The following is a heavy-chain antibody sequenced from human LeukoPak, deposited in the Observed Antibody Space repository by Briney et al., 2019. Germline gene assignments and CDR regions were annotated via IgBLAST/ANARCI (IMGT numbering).Heavy chain of an antibody. CDR1: GFTFSSYG. D-gene: IGHD2-2*01. V-gene: IGHV3-30*02. CDR3: AKGGMCSSTSCYQELNY. CDR2: IRYDGSNK. Sequence: GGSLRLSCAASGFTFSSYGMHWVRQAPGKGLEWVAFIRYDGSNKYYVDSVKGRFTISRDNSKNTLSLQMNSLRPEDTAVYYCAKGGMCSSTSCYQELNYWGQGTLVTVSS. J-gene: IGHJ4*02.